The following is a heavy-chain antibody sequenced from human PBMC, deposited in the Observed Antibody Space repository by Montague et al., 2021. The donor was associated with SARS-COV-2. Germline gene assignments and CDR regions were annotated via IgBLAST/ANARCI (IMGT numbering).Heavy chain of an antibody. CDR1: GFTFSSYA. CDR3: AKNRIAVAGPGAVHY. V-gene: IGHV3-23*01. D-gene: IGHD6-19*01. CDR2: ITASGDNT. J-gene: IGHJ4*02. Sequence: SLRLSCAASGFTFSSYAMSWVRQAPGKGLEWVSGITASGDNTFYADSVKGRFSISRDNSKNTLFLQMSSLRAEDTAVYYCAKNRIAVAGPGAVHYWGQGTLVTVSS.